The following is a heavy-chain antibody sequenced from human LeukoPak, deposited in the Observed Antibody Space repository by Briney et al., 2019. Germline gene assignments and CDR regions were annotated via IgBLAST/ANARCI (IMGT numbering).Heavy chain of an antibody. CDR2: IYYSGST. CDR1: GGSISSYY. V-gene: IGHV4-59*01. Sequence: SETLSLTCTVSGGSISSYYWSWIRQPPGKGLEWIGYIYYSGSTNYNPSLKSRVTISVNTSKNQFSLKLSSVTAADTAVYYCARVGIAAGHYYYYMDVWGKGTTVTVSS. J-gene: IGHJ6*03. CDR3: ARVGIAAGHYYYYMDV. D-gene: IGHD6-13*01.